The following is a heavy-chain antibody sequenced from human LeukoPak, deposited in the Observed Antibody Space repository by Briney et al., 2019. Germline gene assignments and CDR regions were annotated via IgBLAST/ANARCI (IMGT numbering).Heavy chain of an antibody. CDR2: IIPAFRTT. D-gene: IGHD1-26*01. CDR3: ARSGSKSWVSFES. V-gene: IGHV1-69*05. Sequence: ASVKVSCKASGGTFSSYVISWVRQAPGQGLEWMGRIIPAFRTTVFAQRFQGRVTMTTDESTSAAYLDLSSLTFDDTAVYYCARSGSKSWVSFESWGQGTLVTVSS. CDR1: GGTFSSYV. J-gene: IGHJ4*02.